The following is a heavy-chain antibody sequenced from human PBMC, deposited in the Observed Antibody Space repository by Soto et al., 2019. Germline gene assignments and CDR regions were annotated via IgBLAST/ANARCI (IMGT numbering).Heavy chain of an antibody. V-gene: IGHV4-59*01. CDR1: GGSISSYY. J-gene: IGHJ4*02. CDR2: IYYSGST. CDR3: ASGDLGLLGY. D-gene: IGHD2-21*02. Sequence: SETLSLTCTVSGGSISSYYWSWIRQPPGKGLEWIGYIYYSGSTNYNPSLKSRVTISVDTSKNQFSLKLSSVTAADTAVYYCASGDLGLLGYWGQGTLVTVPQ.